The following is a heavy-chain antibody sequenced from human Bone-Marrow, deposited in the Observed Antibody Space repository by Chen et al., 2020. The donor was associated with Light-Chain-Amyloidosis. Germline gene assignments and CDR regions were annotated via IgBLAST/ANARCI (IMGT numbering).Heavy chain of an antibody. CDR2: INTDGSST. J-gene: IGHJ3*02. Sequence: EVQLVESGGGLVQLGGSRRLSCVASGSTFSRYWMHWVRQAPGKGLVWVSRINTDGSSTSYADSVKGRFTISRDNAKNTLFLQMSSLRADDTAVYYCARDSDCRSTSCYPLGTFDIWGQGTMVTVSS. CDR3: ARDSDCRSTSCYPLGTFDI. D-gene: IGHD2-2*01. CDR1: GSTFSRYW. V-gene: IGHV3-74*01.